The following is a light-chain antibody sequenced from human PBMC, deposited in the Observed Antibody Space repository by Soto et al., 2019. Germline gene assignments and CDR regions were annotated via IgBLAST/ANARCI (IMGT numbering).Light chain of an antibody. CDR1: QDVSRS. J-gene: IGKJ4*01. CDR3: QQLWTYPLT. CDR2: AAS. V-gene: IGKV1-9*01. Sequence: DTQLTQSPSFLSASVGDRVTITCRASQDVSRSLGWYQQKPGKAPSLLISAASTLHSGVPSRFSGSGSGTDFTLTISSLQPEDFATYYCQQLWTYPLTFGGGTKVEIK.